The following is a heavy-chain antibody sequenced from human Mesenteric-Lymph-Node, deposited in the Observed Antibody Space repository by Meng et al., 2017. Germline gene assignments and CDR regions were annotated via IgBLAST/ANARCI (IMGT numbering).Heavy chain of an antibody. CDR2: ISSSAKTR. J-gene: IGHJ5*02. Sequence: QVQLVESGGALVKPGESLRLSCAASGFTFSDYYMSWVRQAPGKGLEWISYISSSAKTRYYADSVNGRFTISRDNDKNSLYLQMNSLRAEDTAVYYCASVARPWQYLVSWGQGTLVTVSS. CDR3: ASVARPWQYLVS. CDR1: GFTFSDYY. D-gene: IGHD6-13*01. V-gene: IGHV3-11*01.